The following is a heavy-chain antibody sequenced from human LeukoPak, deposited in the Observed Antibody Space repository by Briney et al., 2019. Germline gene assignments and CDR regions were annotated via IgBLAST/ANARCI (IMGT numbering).Heavy chain of an antibody. CDR3: AKAQYSSSPFDY. CDR2: ISWNSGSI. D-gene: IGHD6-6*01. Sequence: GRSLRLSCAASGFTFDDYAMHWVRQAPGKGLEWVSGISWNSGSIGYADSVKGRFTISRDNAKNSLYLQMNSLRAEDTALYYSAKAQYSSSPFDYWGQGTLVTVSS. J-gene: IGHJ4*02. V-gene: IGHV3-9*01. CDR1: GFTFDDYA.